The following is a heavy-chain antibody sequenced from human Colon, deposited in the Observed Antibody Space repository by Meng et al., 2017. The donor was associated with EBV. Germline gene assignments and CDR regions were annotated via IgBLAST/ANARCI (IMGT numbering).Heavy chain of an antibody. Sequence: QLQEPGSGLVRPSQTLSLTCAVSGDSSTSGDYSWTWIRQPPGKGLEWIGYIYHGVNIYYTPSLRSRVTISVDKSRNQFSLKLTSVSAADTAVYYCVRDTRRGGGWFDPWGQGTLV. V-gene: IGHV4-30-2*01. J-gene: IGHJ5*02. CDR3: VRDTRRGGGWFDP. CDR1: GDSSTSGDYS. CDR2: IYHGVNI. D-gene: IGHD3-10*01.